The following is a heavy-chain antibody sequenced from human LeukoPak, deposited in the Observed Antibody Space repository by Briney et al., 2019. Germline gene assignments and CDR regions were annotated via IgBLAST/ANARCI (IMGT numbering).Heavy chain of an antibody. D-gene: IGHD3-22*01. CDR1: GYTFTGYY. V-gene: IGHV1-2*02. Sequence: GASVKVSCKASGYTFTGYYMHWVRQAPGQGLEWMGWINPNSGGTNYAQKFQGRVSMTRDTSISTVYMELSRLRSDDTAVYYCARDVDSSGYVGNWGQGTLITVSS. CDR2: INPNSGGT. CDR3: ARDVDSSGYVGN. J-gene: IGHJ4*02.